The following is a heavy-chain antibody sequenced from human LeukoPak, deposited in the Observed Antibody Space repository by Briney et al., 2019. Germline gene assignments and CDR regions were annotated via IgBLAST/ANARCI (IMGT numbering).Heavy chain of an antibody. CDR3: ARGPPRSKYYYDSSGYYQQYYFDY. CDR1: GGSFSGYY. V-gene: IGHV4-34*01. D-gene: IGHD3-22*01. CDR2: ITHSGST. J-gene: IGHJ4*02. Sequence: SETLSLTCAVYGGSFSGYYWSWIRQPPGKGLEWIGEITHSGSTNYNPSLKSRVTISVDTSKNQFSLKLSSVTAADTAVYYCARGPPRSKYYYDSSGYYQQYYFDYWGQGTLVTVSS.